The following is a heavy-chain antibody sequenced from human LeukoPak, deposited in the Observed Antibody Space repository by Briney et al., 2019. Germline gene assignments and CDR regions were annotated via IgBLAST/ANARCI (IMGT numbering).Heavy chain of an antibody. V-gene: IGHV1-18*01. Sequence: GASVKVSCKASGYTFSSYGINWVRQAPGQGLEWMGWISAYNGNTNYAQKFQGRVTITADESTSTAYMELSSLRSEDTAVYYCARSIVLLWFGELYDAFDIWGQGTMVTVSS. J-gene: IGHJ3*02. CDR1: GYTFSSYG. CDR2: ISAYNGNT. CDR3: ARSIVLLWFGELYDAFDI. D-gene: IGHD3-10*01.